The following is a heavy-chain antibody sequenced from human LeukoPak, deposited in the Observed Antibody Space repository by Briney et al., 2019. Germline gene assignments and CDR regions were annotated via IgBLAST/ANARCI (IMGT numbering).Heavy chain of an antibody. D-gene: IGHD5-18*01. J-gene: IGHJ4*02. Sequence: GRSLRLSCAASVFTFSSYWMSWVRQAPGKGLEWVANIKKDGSEKYYVDSVKGRFTISRDNAKTSLYLQMNSLRAEDTAVYYCARDLSGVAGYTYGRGIDYWGQGTLVTVSS. CDR1: VFTFSSYW. CDR3: ARDLSGVAGYTYGRGIDY. V-gene: IGHV3-7*01. CDR2: IKKDGSEK.